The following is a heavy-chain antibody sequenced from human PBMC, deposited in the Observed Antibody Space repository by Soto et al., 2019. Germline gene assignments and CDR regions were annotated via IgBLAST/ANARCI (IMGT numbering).Heavy chain of an antibody. CDR2: IYYSGST. J-gene: IGHJ5*02. V-gene: IGHV4-59*01. Sequence: SETLSLTCTVSGGSISSYYWSWIRQPPGKGLEWIGYIYYSGSTNYNPSLKSRVTISVDTSKNQFSLKLSSVTAADTAVYYCARGTYYYDSSGSFAHWFDPWGQGTLVTVSS. D-gene: IGHD3-22*01. CDR1: GGSISSYY. CDR3: ARGTYYYDSSGSFAHWFDP.